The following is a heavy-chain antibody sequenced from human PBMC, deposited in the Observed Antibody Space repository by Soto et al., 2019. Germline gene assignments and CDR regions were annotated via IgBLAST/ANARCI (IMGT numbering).Heavy chain of an antibody. J-gene: IGHJ5*02. Sequence: ASVKVSCKASGYTFTSYHMHWVRQAPGQGLEWMGIINPGGGSTSYVQKFQGRVTLTRDTSTSTVYMELSSLKSEDTAVYYCARPGGFGELSPWGQGTLVTVS. CDR1: GYTFTSYH. CDR2: INPGGGST. V-gene: IGHV1-46*01. CDR3: ARPGGFGELSP. D-gene: IGHD3-10*01.